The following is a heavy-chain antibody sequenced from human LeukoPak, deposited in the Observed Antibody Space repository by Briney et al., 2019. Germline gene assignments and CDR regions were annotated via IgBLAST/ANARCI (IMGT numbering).Heavy chain of an antibody. CDR2: ISYDGSNK. CDR3: VRDDNLFDY. D-gene: IGHD1-1*01. V-gene: IGHV3-30*04. J-gene: IGHJ4*02. CDR1: GFTFSSYA. Sequence: GGSLRLSCAASGFTFSSYAMHWVRQAPGKGLEWVAVISYDGSNKYYADSVKGRFTISRDNSKNTLYLQMDSLRVEDTGVYYCVRDDNLFDYWGQGTPVTVSS.